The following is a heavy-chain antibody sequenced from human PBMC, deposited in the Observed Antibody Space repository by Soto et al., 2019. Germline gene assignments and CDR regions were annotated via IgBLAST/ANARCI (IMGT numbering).Heavy chain of an antibody. CDR2: IYYRGNT. CDR1: GGSISSSSYY. Sequence: QLQLQESGPGLVKPSETLSLTCTVSGGSISSSSYYWGWIRQPPGKGLEWIGSIYYRGNTYYTPXHKSIITRAVDXSXIXXTAQLTSVSASDTPVYYGAREGAGSCRGGSCPADYWGQGALGTVSS. CDR3: AREGAGSCRGGSCPADY. V-gene: IGHV4-39*02. J-gene: IGHJ4*02. D-gene: IGHD2-15*01.